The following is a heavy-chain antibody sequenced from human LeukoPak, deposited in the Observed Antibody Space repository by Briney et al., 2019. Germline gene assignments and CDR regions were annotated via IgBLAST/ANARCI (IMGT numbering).Heavy chain of an antibody. CDR2: IYYSGNT. CDR3: ARLAAGITIFGVVDS. V-gene: IGHV4-39*01. D-gene: IGHD3-3*01. Sequence: SETLSLTCTVSGGSISSTSYYWSWIRQPPGKGLEWITSIYYSGNTYYNPSLKSRVTISVDMSKNQFSLKLNSVTAADTAVYYCARLAAGITIFGVVDSWGRGALVTVSS. J-gene: IGHJ4*02. CDR1: GGSISSTSYY.